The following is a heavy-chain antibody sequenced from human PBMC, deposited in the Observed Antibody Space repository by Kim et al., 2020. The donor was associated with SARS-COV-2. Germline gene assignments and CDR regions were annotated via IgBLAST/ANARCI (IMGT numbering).Heavy chain of an antibody. CDR2: IYYRGTT. CDR3: ARAQQAVAGIDY. V-gene: IGHV4-39*01. J-gene: IGHJ4*02. Sequence: SETLSLTCTVSGGSISISNYYWGWIRQPPGKGLEWIGSIYYRGTTYYNPSLKSRVTISVDTSKNQFSLKLSSVTAADTAFYYCARAQQAVAGIDYWGQGTLVTVSS. CDR1: GGSISISNYY. D-gene: IGHD6-19*01.